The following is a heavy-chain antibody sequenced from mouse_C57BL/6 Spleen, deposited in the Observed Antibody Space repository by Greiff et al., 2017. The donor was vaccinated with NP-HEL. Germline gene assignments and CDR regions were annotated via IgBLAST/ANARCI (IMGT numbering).Heavy chain of an antibody. Sequence: QVQLQQSGAELVKPGASVKISCKASGYAFSSYWMNWVKQRPGKGLEWIGQIYPGDGDTNYNGKFKGKATLTADKSSSTAYMQLSSLTSEDSAVYFCARLGPTAQASMDYWGQGTSVTVSS. CDR1: GYAFSSYW. D-gene: IGHD3-2*02. CDR3: ARLGPTAQASMDY. CDR2: IYPGDGDT. J-gene: IGHJ4*01. V-gene: IGHV1-80*01.